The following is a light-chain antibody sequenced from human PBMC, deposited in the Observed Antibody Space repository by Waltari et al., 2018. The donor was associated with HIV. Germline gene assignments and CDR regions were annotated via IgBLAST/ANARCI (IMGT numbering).Light chain of an antibody. CDR1: TSAVVGSKY. CDR3: NSYAGSNNWV. V-gene: IGLV2-8*01. J-gene: IGLJ3*02. CDR2: EVN. Sequence: QSALPHPPSAPGSPDKPATISCTGTTSAVVGSKYVSWYQHNPAKAPKLMIYEVNKRPSGVPDRFSGSKSANTASLTVSGLQADDEADYYCNSYAGSNNWVFGGGTKLTVL.